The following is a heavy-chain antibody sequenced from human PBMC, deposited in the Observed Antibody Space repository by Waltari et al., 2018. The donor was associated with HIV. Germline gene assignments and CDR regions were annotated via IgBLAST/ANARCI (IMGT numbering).Heavy chain of an antibody. D-gene: IGHD2-8*01. CDR2: IYSGGRT. J-gene: IGHJ2*01. CDR1: GFTVSSNY. V-gene: IGHV3-53*01. Sequence: EVQLVESGGGLIQPGGSLRLSCAASGFTVSSNYMSWVRQAPGKGLEWVSVIYSGGRTSYADSVKGRFTISRDNSKNTLYLQMNSLRAEDTAVYYCARNPGSTNYWYFDLWGRGTLVTVSS. CDR3: ARNPGSTNYWYFDL.